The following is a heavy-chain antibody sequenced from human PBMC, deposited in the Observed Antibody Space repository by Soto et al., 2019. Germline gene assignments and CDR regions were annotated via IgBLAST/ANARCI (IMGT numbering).Heavy chain of an antibody. CDR3: ARRQISPPTRGAASARGGMDV. CDR2: IWNDGNGY. V-gene: IGHV3-33*01. J-gene: IGHJ6*02. D-gene: IGHD6-13*01. Sequence: QVQLVESGGGVVQPGRSLRLACAASGFTFNNYGMHWVRQAPGKGLEWVAVIWNDGNGYYYANSVKGRFTISRDNSKNTGYLQMSSLIAEDTAVYYCARRQISPPTRGAASARGGMDVLGQGTTVTVSS. CDR1: GFTFNNYG.